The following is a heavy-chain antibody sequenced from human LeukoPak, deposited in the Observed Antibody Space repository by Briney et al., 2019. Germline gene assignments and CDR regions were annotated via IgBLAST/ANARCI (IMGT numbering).Heavy chain of an antibody. V-gene: IGHV4-4*07. D-gene: IGHD1-1*01. CDR1: GASISGYY. J-gene: IGHJ4*02. CDR3: ARGNWNDY. Sequence: SETLSLTCTVAGASISGYYWSWIRQPAGKGLEWIGRIYTSGNTYYNPSLQSRVTMSVDTSKNQFSLKRTAVTAAETAVYYCARGNWNDYWGQGTLVTVSS. CDR2: IYTSGNT.